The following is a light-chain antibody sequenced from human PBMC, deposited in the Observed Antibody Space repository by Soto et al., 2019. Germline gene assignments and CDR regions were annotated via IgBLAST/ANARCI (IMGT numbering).Light chain of an antibody. J-gene: IGLJ1*01. Sequence: QAVLTQPPSASGTPGQRVTISCSGSSSNIGSNTVNWYQQLPGTAPKLLIYSNNQRPSGVPDRFCGSESGTSASLGISGLQSEGEADYYCAAWDDGLNGFFGSGTKVTVL. CDR2: SNN. CDR3: AAWDDGLNGF. V-gene: IGLV1-44*01. CDR1: SSNIGSNT.